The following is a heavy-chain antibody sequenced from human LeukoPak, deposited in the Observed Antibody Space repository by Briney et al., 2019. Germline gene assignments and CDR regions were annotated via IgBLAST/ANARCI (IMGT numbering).Heavy chain of an antibody. D-gene: IGHD3-3*01. CDR3: ARSRHYDFWSGCYLRAYYYYYMDV. V-gene: IGHV1-69*05. Sequence: GASVHVSCKGCGGTFISYVISWARQAPGQGLEWMGGIIPIFGTANYAQKFQGRVTITTDESTSTAYMELSSLRSEDTAVYYCARSRHYDFWSGCYLRAYYYYYMDVWGKGTTVTVSS. J-gene: IGHJ6*03. CDR2: IIPIFGTA. CDR1: GGTFISYV.